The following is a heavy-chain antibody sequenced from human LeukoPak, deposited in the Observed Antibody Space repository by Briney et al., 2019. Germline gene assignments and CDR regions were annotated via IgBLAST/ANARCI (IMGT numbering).Heavy chain of an antibody. D-gene: IGHD3-3*01. CDR3: ARDAGHHYDFWSGYFSSDAGRPFDI. Sequence: PGRSLRLSCAASGFTFSSYGMHWVRQAPGKGLEWVAVIWYDGSNKYYADSVKGRFTTSRDNSKNTLYLQMNSLRAEDTAVYYCARDAGHHYDFWSGYFSSDAGRPFDIWGQGTMVTASS. CDR1: GFTFSSYG. J-gene: IGHJ3*02. CDR2: IWYDGSNK. V-gene: IGHV3-33*01.